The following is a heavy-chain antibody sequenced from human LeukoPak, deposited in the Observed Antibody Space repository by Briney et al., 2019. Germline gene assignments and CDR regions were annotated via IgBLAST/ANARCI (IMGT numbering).Heavy chain of an antibody. D-gene: IGHD2-2*01. V-gene: IGHV3-7*03. CDR2: IKEDGSEK. Sequence: GGSLRLSCAVSGFTFSSYWMTWVRQAPGKGLEWVANIKEDGSEKNYVDSVKGRFTISRDNSKNTLYLQMNSLRAEDTAVYYCAKGKVVPAASFDYWGQGTLVTVSS. CDR3: AKGKVVPAASFDY. CDR1: GFTFSSYW. J-gene: IGHJ4*02.